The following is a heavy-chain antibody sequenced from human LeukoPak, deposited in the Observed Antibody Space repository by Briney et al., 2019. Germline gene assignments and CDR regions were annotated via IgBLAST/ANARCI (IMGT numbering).Heavy chain of an antibody. CDR1: GFTFSSYA. J-gene: IGHJ4*02. Sequence: GGSLRLSCAASGFTFSSYAMSWVRQAPGKGLEWVSAISGSGGSTYYADSVKGRFTISRDNSKNTLYLQMNSLRAEDTAVYYCARSQGYGFGEPNGLDYWGQGTLVTVSS. V-gene: IGHV3-23*01. CDR3: ARSQGYGFGEPNGLDY. CDR2: ISGSGGST. D-gene: IGHD3-10*01.